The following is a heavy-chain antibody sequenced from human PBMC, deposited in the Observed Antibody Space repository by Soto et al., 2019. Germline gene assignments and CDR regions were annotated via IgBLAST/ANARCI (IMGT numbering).Heavy chain of an antibody. CDR2: ISAYNGNT. CDR1: GYTFSISG. Sequence: APVKVSRKASGYTFSISGISRVRKAPGQGLEWMGWISAYNGNTNYAQKLQGRVTMTTDTSTSTAYMELRSLGVDDTAVYYCARDRQPDGIWTFDYWGRGILVTVSS. D-gene: IGHD2-15*01. CDR3: ARDRQPDGIWTFDY. J-gene: IGHJ4*02. V-gene: IGHV1-18*01.